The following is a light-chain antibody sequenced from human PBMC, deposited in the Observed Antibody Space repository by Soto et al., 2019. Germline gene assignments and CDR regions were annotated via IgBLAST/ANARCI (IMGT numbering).Light chain of an antibody. J-gene: IGKJ2*01. CDR1: QSVSSY. CDR2: YAS. Sequence: EIVLTQSPATLSLSPGERATLSCRASQSVSSYLAWYQQKPGQAPSLLIYYASYRATGSPAGFSGGGSGTDFTLTISSLEQEDFAVYYCQQRSNWPPYTFGQGTKLEIK. CDR3: QQRSNWPPYT. V-gene: IGKV3-11*01.